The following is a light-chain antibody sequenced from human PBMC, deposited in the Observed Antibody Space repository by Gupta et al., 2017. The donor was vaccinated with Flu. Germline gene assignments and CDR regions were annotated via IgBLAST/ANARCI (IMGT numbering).Light chain of an antibody. CDR2: DAS. J-gene: IGKJ2*01. CDR1: QSVSSY. V-gene: IGKV3-11*01. CDR3: QQRSNGPPLYT. Sequence: EIVLTQSPATLSLSPGERATLSCRASQSVSSYLAWYQQKPGQAPRLLIYDASNRATGIPARFSGSGAGTDFTLTISSLEHEDFAVYYCQQRSNGPPLYTFGQGTKLEIK.